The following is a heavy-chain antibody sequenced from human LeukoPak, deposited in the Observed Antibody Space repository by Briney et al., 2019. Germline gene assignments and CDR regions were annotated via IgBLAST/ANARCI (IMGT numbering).Heavy chain of an antibody. V-gene: IGHV3-21*01. Sequence: AGTLTLTCAASGFTFSSYSMNWVRQAPGKGLEWISAISSSRSYKYYADPVKGRFTISRDNAKHSLYLQMNSLRAEHTAGYFCASDSVGVPAAPLGYWREGTLVPVSS. CDR1: GFTFSSYS. CDR2: ISSSRSYK. J-gene: IGHJ4*02. CDR3: ASDSVGVPAAPLGY. D-gene: IGHD2-2*01.